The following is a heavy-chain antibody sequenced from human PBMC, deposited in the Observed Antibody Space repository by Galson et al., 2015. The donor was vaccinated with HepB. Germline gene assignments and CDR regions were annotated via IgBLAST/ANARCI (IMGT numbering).Heavy chain of an antibody. J-gene: IGHJ3*02. CDR1: GFTFSNAW. CDR3: TNSYGSGDDAFDI. Sequence: SLRLSCAASGFTFSNAWMNWVRQAPGKGLEWVGRIKSKTDGGTTDYAAPVKGRFTISRDDSKNTLYLQMNSLKTEDTAVYYCTNSYGSGDDAFDIWGQGTMVTVSS. D-gene: IGHD3-10*01. V-gene: IGHV3-15*07. CDR2: IKSKTDGGTT.